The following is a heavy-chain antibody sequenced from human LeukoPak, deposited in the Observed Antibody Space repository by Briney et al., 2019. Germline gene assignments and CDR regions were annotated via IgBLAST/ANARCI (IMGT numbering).Heavy chain of an antibody. CDR3: ARHDSSGYYNRLKGIDP. CDR1: GGSISSFD. Sequence: SETLSLTCTVSGGSISSFDWSWVRQPPGRGLEWIAFNHNTGSTNYNPSFNSRVTMSVNTSKNQVSLKLGSVTAADTAVYYCARHDSSGYYNRLKGIDPWGQGTLVTVSS. D-gene: IGHD3-22*01. V-gene: IGHV4-59*08. J-gene: IGHJ5*02. CDR2: NHNTGST.